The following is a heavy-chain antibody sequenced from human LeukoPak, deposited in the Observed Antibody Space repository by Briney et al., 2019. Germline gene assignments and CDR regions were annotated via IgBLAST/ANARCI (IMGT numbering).Heavy chain of an antibody. V-gene: IGHV3-15*07. CDR1: GFTFSNAW. Sequence: GGSLGLSCAASGFTFSNAWMNWVRQAPGKGLEWVGRIKSKTDGGTTDYAAPVKGRFTISRDDSKNTLYLQMNSLKTEDTAVYYCTIGPDFWGGYYHDYWGQGTLVTVSS. CDR2: IKSKTDGGTT. J-gene: IGHJ4*02. D-gene: IGHD3-3*01. CDR3: TIGPDFWGGYYHDY.